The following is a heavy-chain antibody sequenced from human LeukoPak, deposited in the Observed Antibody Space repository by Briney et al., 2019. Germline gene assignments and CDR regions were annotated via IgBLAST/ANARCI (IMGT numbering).Heavy chain of an antibody. Sequence: GGSLRLSWAASGLTVSSYAMRWVGHAPGRRREWVSTVSTSCDSTYYADSVKGRFTISRDNSRNTLYLQMNSLRAEDTALYYCAKARANSNYYFDSWGQGSPVTVSS. CDR2: VSTSCDST. V-gene: IGHV3-23*01. J-gene: IGHJ4*02. CDR1: GLTVSSYA. CDR3: AKARANSNYYFDS. D-gene: IGHD2-21*01.